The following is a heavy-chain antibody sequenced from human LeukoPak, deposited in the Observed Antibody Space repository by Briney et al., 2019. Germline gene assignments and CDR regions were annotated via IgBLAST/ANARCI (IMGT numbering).Heavy chain of an antibody. V-gene: IGHV4-34*01. CDR1: GGSFSSYY. Sequence: MPSETLSLTCAVYGGSFSSYYWSWIRQPPGKGLEWIGEINHSGSTNYNPSLKSRVTISVDTSKNQFSLKLSSVTAADTAVYYCARTISGTLRCFDYWGQGTLVTVSS. CDR3: ARTISGTLRCFDY. J-gene: IGHJ4*02. D-gene: IGHD3-10*02. CDR2: INHSGST.